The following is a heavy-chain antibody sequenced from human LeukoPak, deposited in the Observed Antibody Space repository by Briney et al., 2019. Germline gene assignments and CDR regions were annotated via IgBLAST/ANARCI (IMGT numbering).Heavy chain of an antibody. CDR2: IYWNDEK. CDR3: VHSGPNGKLDVYHI. J-gene: IGHJ3*02. D-gene: IGHD4/OR15-4a*01. CDR1: GFSLSMNGVG. V-gene: IGHV2-5*01. Sequence: SGPTLVKPTQTLTLTCTFSGFSLSMNGVGVGWIRQPPGKALECLALIYWNDEKRYISSLKSRLTITKDTSKKQVVLTMTNMSPVDTATYYCVHSGPNGKLDVYHIWGQGTMVTVSS.